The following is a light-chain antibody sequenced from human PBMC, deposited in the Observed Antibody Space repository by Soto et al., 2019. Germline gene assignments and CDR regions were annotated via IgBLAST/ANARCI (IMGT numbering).Light chain of an antibody. Sequence: EIVLTQSPGTLSLSPGERATLTCRASQTIGHSYLAWYQQKHGQAPRLLIYDVSSRVTGIPDRFSGSGFETDFTLTISRLEPEDFAVYYCQRYDGSPRTFGQGTKVEIK. J-gene: IGKJ1*01. CDR2: DVS. CDR3: QRYDGSPRT. CDR1: QTIGHSY. V-gene: IGKV3-20*01.